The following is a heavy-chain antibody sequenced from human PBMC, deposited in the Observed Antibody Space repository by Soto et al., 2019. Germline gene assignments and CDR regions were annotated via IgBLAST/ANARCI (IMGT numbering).Heavy chain of an antibody. Sequence: QVQLVQSGAEVKKPGSSVKVSCKASGGTFSSYAFSWVRQAPGQGLEWMGGIIPLFGTTNYAQKFQGRVTITADDSTSTSYMGLSSLRYENTAVYYGARVSSTGSDYGDNKPSWYLDLWARGTLVTVPS. CDR1: GGTFSSYA. CDR2: IIPLFGTT. D-gene: IGHD4-17*01. J-gene: IGHJ2*01. CDR3: ARVSSTGSDYGDNKPSWYLDL. V-gene: IGHV1-69*01.